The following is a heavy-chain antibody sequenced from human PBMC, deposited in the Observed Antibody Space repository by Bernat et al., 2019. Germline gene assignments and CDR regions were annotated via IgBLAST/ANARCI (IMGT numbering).Heavy chain of an antibody. J-gene: IGHJ4*02. V-gene: IGHV3-30*18. CDR3: AKAGSSASRTRPPLCN. CDR2: ISYDGSNK. CDR1: GFTFSSYG. D-gene: IGHD6-6*01. Sequence: QVQLVESGGGVVQPGRSLRLSCAASGFTFSSYGMHWVRQAPGKGLEWLAVISYDGSNKYNADSVISRFTISRDNSKNTLYLQMNSLRADDTAVYYCAKAGSSASRTRPPLCNWDQEPLVAASS.